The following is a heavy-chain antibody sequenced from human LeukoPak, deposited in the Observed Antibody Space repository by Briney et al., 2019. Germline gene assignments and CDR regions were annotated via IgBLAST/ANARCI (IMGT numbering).Heavy chain of an antibody. Sequence: GASVKVSCKASGYTFTSYDINWVRQATGQGLEWMGWMNPNSGNTGYAQKFQGRVTMTRNTSISTAYMELSSLRSEDTAVYYCARAVASDSRAYYDFWSGYYVLEDWFDPWGQGTLVTVSS. CDR1: GYTFTSYD. V-gene: IGHV1-8*01. D-gene: IGHD3-3*01. J-gene: IGHJ5*02. CDR3: ARAVASDSRAYYDFWSGYYVLEDWFDP. CDR2: MNPNSGNT.